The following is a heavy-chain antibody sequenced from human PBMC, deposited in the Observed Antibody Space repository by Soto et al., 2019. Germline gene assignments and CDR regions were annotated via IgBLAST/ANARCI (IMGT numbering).Heavy chain of an antibody. J-gene: IGHJ4*02. CDR3: ARLSGSLLDY. V-gene: IGHV5-51*01. Sequence: PGEFLKISCKASGYSFTSEWIGWARQMPGKGLEWMGIIYPGDSDTRYSPSFQGQVSISADKSISTAYLQWSSLKASDTAMYYCARLSGSLLDYWGQGTLVTVPS. D-gene: IGHD1-26*01. CDR2: IYPGDSDT. CDR1: GYSFTSEW.